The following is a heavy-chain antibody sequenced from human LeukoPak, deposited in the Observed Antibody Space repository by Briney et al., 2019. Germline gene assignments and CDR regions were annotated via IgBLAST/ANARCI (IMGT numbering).Heavy chain of an antibody. CDR3: AKEGIAVAGIDY. D-gene: IGHD6-19*01. Sequence: GRSLRLSCAASGFTFSGYGMHWVRQAPGKGLEWVAVISYDGSNKYYADSVKGRFTISRDNSKNTLYLQMNSLRAEDTAVYYCAKEGIAVAGIDYWGQGTLVTVSS. CDR1: GFTFSGYG. J-gene: IGHJ4*02. V-gene: IGHV3-30*18. CDR2: ISYDGSNK.